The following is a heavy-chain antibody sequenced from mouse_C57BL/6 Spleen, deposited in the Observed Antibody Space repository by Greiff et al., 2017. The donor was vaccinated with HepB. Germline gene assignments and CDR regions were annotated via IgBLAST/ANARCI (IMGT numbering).Heavy chain of an antibody. J-gene: IGHJ2*01. V-gene: IGHV7-3*01. Sequence: EVQLVESGGGLVQPGGSLSLSCAASGFTFTDYYMSWVRQPPGKALEWLGFIRNKANGYTTEYSASVKGRFTISRDNSQSILYLQMNALRAEDSATYYCSRYIYDFDYWGQGTTLTVSS. CDR1: GFTFTDYY. CDR2: IRNKANGYTT. CDR3: SRYIYDFDY.